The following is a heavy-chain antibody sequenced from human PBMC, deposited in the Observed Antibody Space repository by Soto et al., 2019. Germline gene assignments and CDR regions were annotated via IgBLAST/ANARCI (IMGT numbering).Heavy chain of an antibody. CDR3: ARHPNRSYGYFYFEY. D-gene: IGHD5-18*01. CDR1: GDSITRSSYH. CDR2: IYYTVST. Sequence: SETLSLTCTVSGDSITRSSYHWGWILHPPGKGLEWIGSIYYTVSTYHNPSLKSRVTISVDTSKNQFSLKLSSVTAADTAVYYCARHPNRSYGYFYFEYWGPGNLVTVS. J-gene: IGHJ4*02. V-gene: IGHV4-39*01.